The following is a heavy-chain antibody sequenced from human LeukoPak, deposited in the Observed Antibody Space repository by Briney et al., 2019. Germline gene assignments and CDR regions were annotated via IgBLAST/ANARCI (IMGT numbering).Heavy chain of an antibody. CDR1: VYSFNDYY. V-gene: IGHV1-2*02. CDR3: ARDSSDILTGYYHF. D-gene: IGHD3-9*01. J-gene: IGHJ4*02. Sequence: ASVKVSCKTSVYSFNDYYLHWVRQAPGQGLEWMGWINPNSGRTHYAPKFQGRVTLTTDTSITTAYMELSSLISGDTALYYCARDSSDILTGYYHFWGQGTLVTVSS. CDR2: INPNSGRT.